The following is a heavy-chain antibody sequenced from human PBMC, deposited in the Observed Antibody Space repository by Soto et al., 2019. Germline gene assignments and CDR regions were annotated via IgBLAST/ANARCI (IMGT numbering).Heavy chain of an antibody. D-gene: IGHD6-6*01. Sequence: QVQLQQSGPGLVKPSQTLSLTCAISGDSVSSNSAAWNWIRQSPSRGLEWLGRTYYRSKWYNDYAVSVKTRIIINPDTSKNQFSLQLNSATPEDTAVYYCARGPEYSSSSGFDYWGQGTLVTVSS. V-gene: IGHV6-1*01. CDR2: TYYRSKWYN. CDR1: GDSVSSNSAA. CDR3: ARGPEYSSSSGFDY. J-gene: IGHJ4*02.